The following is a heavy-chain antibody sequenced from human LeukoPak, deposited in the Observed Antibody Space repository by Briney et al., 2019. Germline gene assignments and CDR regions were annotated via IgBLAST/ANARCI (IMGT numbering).Heavy chain of an antibody. V-gene: IGHV3-43*02. CDR3: AKDMGAEYCGGDCYHRGFDY. CDR2: ISGNVGST. D-gene: IGHD2-21*02. J-gene: IGHJ4*02. Sequence: GGPLKFSCAPPGFPFVVYAMPWVVRAPGRGLDGFSLISGNVGSTYYADSVKGRFTISRDNSKNSLYLQMNSLRTEDTALYYCAKDMGAEYCGGDCYHRGFDYWGQGTLVTVSS. CDR1: GFPFVVYA.